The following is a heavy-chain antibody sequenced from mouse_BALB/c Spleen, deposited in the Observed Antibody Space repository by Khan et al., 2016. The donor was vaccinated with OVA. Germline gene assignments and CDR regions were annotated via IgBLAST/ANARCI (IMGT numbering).Heavy chain of an antibody. CDR2: IWSDGST. CDR3: ARQPYYHYNIMDY. J-gene: IGHJ4*01. CDR1: GFSLTNYG. D-gene: IGHD2-10*01. Sequence: VELVESGPGLVAPSQSLSITCTISGFSLTNYGVHWVRQPPGKGLEWLVVIWSDGSTTYNSALKSRLTISKDNSKSHVFLKMNSLHTDDTAVYFCARQPYYHYNIMDYWGQGTSVTVSS. V-gene: IGHV2-6-1*01.